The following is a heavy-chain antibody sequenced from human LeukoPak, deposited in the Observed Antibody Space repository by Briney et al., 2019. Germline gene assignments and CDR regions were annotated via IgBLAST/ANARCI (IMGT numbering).Heavy chain of an antibody. D-gene: IGHD6-13*01. V-gene: IGHV4-34*01. CDR2: INHSGST. CDR1: GGSFSGYY. CDR3: ARRRIAAAGNWFDP. Sequence: SETLSLTCAVYGGSFSGYYWSWIRQPPGKGLEWIGEINHSGSTNYNPSLKSRVTISVDTSKNQFSLKLSSVTAADTAVYYCARRRIAAAGNWFDPWGQGTLVTVSS. J-gene: IGHJ5*02.